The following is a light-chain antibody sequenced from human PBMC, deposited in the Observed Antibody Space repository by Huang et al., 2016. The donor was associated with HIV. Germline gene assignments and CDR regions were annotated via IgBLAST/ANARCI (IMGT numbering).Light chain of an antibody. J-gene: IGKJ5*01. CDR2: AAS. Sequence: DIQMTQSPSSLSASVGDRVTITCRATQSISSYLNWYQHKPGKAPKLLIVAASSLQSGVPSRFSGSGSGTDFTLTISSLQPEDFATYYCQQSFSTPPITFGQGTRLEIK. CDR1: QSISSY. CDR3: QQSFSTPPIT. V-gene: IGKV1-39*01.